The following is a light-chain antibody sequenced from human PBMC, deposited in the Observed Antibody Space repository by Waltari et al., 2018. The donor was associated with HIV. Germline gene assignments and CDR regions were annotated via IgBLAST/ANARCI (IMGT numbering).Light chain of an antibody. CDR2: SNN. CDR3: ALWDDSLNGVL. V-gene: IGLV1-44*01. Sequence: QSELRQPPSASGTPAQRVASSPSGSSSTIGRTPVTWYQQLPGTAPKLLIYSNNQRPSGVPDRFSGSKSGTSASLAITGLQSEDEADYYCALWDDSLNGVLFGGGTKLTVL. CDR1: SSTIGRTP. J-gene: IGLJ2*01.